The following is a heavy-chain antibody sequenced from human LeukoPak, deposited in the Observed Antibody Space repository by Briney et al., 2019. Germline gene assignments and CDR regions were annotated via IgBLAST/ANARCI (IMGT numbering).Heavy chain of an antibody. CDR3: AREGVLAAADY. J-gene: IGHJ4*02. V-gene: IGHV3-7*01. D-gene: IGHD2-2*01. Sequence: GGSLRLSCAASGFTFSSYWMSWVRQAPGKGLEWVANIKRDGSEKYYVDSVKGRLSISRDNTKSSLYLQMNSLRAEDTAVYFCAREGVLAAADYWGQGTLVAVSS. CDR1: GFTFSSYW. CDR2: IKRDGSEK.